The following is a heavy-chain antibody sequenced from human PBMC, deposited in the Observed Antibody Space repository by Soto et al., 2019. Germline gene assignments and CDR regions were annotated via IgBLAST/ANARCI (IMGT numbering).Heavy chain of an antibody. Sequence: QVQLVESGGGVVQPGRSLRLSCAASGFTFSNYGMHWVRQAPGKGLEWVAVISFDGSNKYYADSVKGRFTISRDNSKNTLSLQINSLRAEDTAVYYCAKDSVSRYFDWLKPPDYWGQGTLVTVSS. CDR2: ISFDGSNK. D-gene: IGHD3-9*01. J-gene: IGHJ4*02. CDR1: GFTFSNYG. CDR3: AKDSVSRYFDWLKPPDY. V-gene: IGHV3-30*18.